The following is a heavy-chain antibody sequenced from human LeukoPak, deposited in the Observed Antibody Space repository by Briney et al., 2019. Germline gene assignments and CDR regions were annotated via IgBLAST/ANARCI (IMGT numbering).Heavy chain of an antibody. CDR1: GFTFSSYA. J-gene: IGHJ4*02. D-gene: IGHD3-22*01. Sequence: GGSLRLSCAASGFTFSSYAMHWVRQAPGKGLEWVAVISYDGSNKYYADSVKGRFTISRDNSKNTLYLQMNSLRAEDTAVCYCARDLYHLDSSGYYNFDYWGQGTLVTVSS. CDR2: ISYDGSNK. V-gene: IGHV3-30*04. CDR3: ARDLYHLDSSGYYNFDY.